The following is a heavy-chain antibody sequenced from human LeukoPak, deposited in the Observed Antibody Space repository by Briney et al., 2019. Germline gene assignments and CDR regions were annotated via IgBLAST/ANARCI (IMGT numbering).Heavy chain of an antibody. Sequence: PETLSLTCTVSGDSISTYYWSWIRQPPGKGLEWIGYIYYRVTSDYNPSLKSRVTISVDTSKNQFSLKLSSVTAADTAVYFCARGPYSYDSSGAFDIWGQGTMVTVSS. V-gene: IGHV4-59*08. J-gene: IGHJ3*02. CDR2: IYYRVTS. CDR3: ARGPYSYDSSGAFDI. CDR1: GDSISTYY. D-gene: IGHD3-22*01.